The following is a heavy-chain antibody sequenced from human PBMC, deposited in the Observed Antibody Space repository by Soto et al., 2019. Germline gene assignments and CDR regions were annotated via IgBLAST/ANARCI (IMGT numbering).Heavy chain of an antibody. D-gene: IGHD1-7*01. CDR3: ATVDGTNNYYYGMDV. V-gene: IGHV3-21*01. CDR2: ISSSSSYI. CDR1: GFTFSSYS. J-gene: IGHJ6*02. Sequence: GGSLRLSCAASGFTFSSYSMNWVRQAPGKGLEWVSSISSSSSYIYYADSVKGRFTISRDNAKNSLYLQMNSLRAEDTAVYYCATVDGTNNYYYGMDVWGQGTAVTVSS.